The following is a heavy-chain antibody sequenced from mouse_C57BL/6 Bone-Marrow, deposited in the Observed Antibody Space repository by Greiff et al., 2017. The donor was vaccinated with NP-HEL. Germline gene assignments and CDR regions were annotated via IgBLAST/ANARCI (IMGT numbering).Heavy chain of an antibody. CDR1: GYTFTDYY. CDR2: INPNNGGT. D-gene: IGHD1-1*01. V-gene: IGHV1-26*01. CDR3: ARGDYGSGHWYFDV. Sequence: EVQLQQSGPELVKPGASVKISCKASGYTFTDYYMNWVKQSHGKSLEWIGDINPNNGGTSYNQKFKGKATLTVDKSSSTAYMELRSLTSEDSADYYGARGDYGSGHWYFDVWGTGTTVTVSS. J-gene: IGHJ1*03.